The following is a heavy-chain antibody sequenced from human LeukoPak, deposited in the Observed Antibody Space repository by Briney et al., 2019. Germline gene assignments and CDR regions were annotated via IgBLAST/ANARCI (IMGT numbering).Heavy chain of an antibody. D-gene: IGHD1-26*01. Sequence: GASVKVSCKASGYTFTSYDINWVRQATGQGLEWMGWMNPNSGNTGYAQKLQGRVTMTTDTSTSTAYMELRSLRSDDTAVYYCARDEQYSGSYLYYFDYWGQGTLVTVSS. J-gene: IGHJ4*02. V-gene: IGHV1-8*01. CDR1: GYTFTSYD. CDR3: ARDEQYSGSYLYYFDY. CDR2: MNPNSGNT.